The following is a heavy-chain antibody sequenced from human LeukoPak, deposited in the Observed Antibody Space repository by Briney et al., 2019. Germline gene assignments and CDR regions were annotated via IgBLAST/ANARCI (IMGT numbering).Heavy chain of an antibody. CDR3: AKSGPVKLLLFTPFDS. CDR2: ISGTGGST. J-gene: IGHJ4*02. CDR1: GFTFSSYA. V-gene: IGHV3-23*01. Sequence: GGSLRLSCAASGFTFSSYALSWVRQTPGKGLEYVSTISGTGGSTYHADSVRGRVTISRDNSKSTLSLQMNSLRAEDTAIYYCAKSGPVKLLLFTPFDSWGQGTLVTVSS. D-gene: IGHD2-15*01.